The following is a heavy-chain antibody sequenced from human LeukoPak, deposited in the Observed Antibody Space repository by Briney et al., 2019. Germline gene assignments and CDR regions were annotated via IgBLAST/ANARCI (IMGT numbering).Heavy chain of an antibody. V-gene: IGHV1-2*02. CDR3: ARDSVDTAMLYYFDY. CDR1: GYTFTGYY. Sequence: ASVKVSCKASGYTFTGYYMRWVRQAPGQGLEWMGWINPNSGGTNYAQKFQGRVTMTRDTSISTAYMELSRLRSDDTAVYYCARDSVDTAMLYYFDYWGQGTLVTVSS. D-gene: IGHD5-18*01. J-gene: IGHJ4*02. CDR2: INPNSGGT.